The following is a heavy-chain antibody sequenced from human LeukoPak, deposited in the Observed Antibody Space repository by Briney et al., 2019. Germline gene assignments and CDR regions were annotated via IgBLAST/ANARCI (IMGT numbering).Heavy chain of an antibody. CDR2: MNLTSGGA. Sequence: GAAGKVSCKASGYTFTDYYMHWMRQAPGQGPEWMGWMNLTSGGANYAQKFQGRVTMTRDTSITTGYMELSSLRSDDTAVYYCAPRRVAADTGFDYWGQGTLVT. CDR1: GYTFTDYY. D-gene: IGHD6-19*01. V-gene: IGHV1-2*02. J-gene: IGHJ4*02. CDR3: APRRVAADTGFDY.